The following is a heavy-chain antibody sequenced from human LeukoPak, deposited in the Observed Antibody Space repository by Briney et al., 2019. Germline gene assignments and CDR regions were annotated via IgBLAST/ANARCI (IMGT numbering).Heavy chain of an antibody. Sequence: SETLSLTCTVSGGSISSYYWSWIRQPPGKGLEWIGYIYYSGNTNYNPSLKSRVTISVDTSKNQFSLKLSSVTAADTAVYYCARGGVVPAATDFDYRGQGTLVTVSS. D-gene: IGHD2-2*01. V-gene: IGHV4-59*01. J-gene: IGHJ4*02. CDR1: GGSISSYY. CDR2: IYYSGNT. CDR3: ARGGVVPAATDFDY.